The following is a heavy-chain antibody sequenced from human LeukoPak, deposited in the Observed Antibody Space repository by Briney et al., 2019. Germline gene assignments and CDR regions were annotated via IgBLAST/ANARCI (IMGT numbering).Heavy chain of an antibody. V-gene: IGHV3-23*01. CDR1: GFTFSSYG. CDR2: ISGSGGST. CDR3: AKKVPRFGELVYWFDP. D-gene: IGHD3-10*01. Sequence: PGGSLRLSCAASGFTFSSYGMSWVRQAPGKGLEWVSAISGSGGSTYYADSVKGRFTISRDNSKNTLYLQMNSLRAEDTAVYYCAKKVPRFGELVYWFDPWGQGTLVTVSS. J-gene: IGHJ5*02.